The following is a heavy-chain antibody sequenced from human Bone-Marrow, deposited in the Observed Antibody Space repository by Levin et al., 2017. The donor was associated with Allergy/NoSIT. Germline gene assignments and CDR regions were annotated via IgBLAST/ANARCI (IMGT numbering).Heavy chain of an antibody. CDR1: GFTFSSYW. CDR3: ARDSSRWSEEQLDY. CDR2: IKQDGSEK. D-gene: IGHD1/OR15-1a*01. V-gene: IGHV3-7*03. Sequence: GGSLRLSCAASGFTFSSYWMSWVRQAPGKGLEWVANIKQDGSEKYYVDSVKGRFTISRDNAKNSLYLQMNSLRAEDTAVYYCARDSSRWSEEQLDYWGQGTLVTVSS. J-gene: IGHJ4*02.